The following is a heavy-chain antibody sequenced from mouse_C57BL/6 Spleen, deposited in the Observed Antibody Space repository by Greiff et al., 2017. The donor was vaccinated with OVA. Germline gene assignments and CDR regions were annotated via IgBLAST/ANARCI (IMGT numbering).Heavy chain of an antibody. CDR1: GYAFTNYL. CDR3: ARDYDGYYEGVLGY. CDR2: INPGSGGT. J-gene: IGHJ2*01. V-gene: IGHV1-54*01. Sequence: VQLQESGAELVRPGTSVKVSCKASGYAFTNYLIEWVKQRPGQGLEWIGVINPGSGGTNYNEKFKGKATLTADKSSSTAYMQLSSLTSEDSAVYFCARDYDGYYEGVLGYWGQGTTLTVSS. D-gene: IGHD2-3*01.